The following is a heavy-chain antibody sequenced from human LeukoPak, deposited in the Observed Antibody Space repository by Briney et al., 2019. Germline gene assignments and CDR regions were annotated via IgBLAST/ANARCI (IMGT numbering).Heavy chain of an antibody. CDR3: ARDRSSSDY. J-gene: IGHJ4*02. D-gene: IGHD6-13*01. Sequence: GESLKISCKGSGYSFTSYWIGWVRQAPGQGLEWMGWISAYNGNTNYAQKLQGRVTMTTDTSTSTAYMELRSLRSDDTAVYYCARDRSSSDYWGQGTLVTVSS. CDR2: ISAYNGNT. V-gene: IGHV1-18*04. CDR1: GYSFTSYW.